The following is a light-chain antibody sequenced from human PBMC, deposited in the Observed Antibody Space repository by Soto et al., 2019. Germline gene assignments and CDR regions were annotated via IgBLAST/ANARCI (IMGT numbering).Light chain of an antibody. V-gene: IGKV1-12*01. CDR2: GAS. Sequence: DIQMTQSPSSVSASVGDRVTITCRASQGIGTWLAWYQQKPGKAPNLLISGASSLQSGVPSRFSGSGSGTDFTLTISSLQPEDFATYYFQQANSLPRTFGQGSRVQIK. CDR1: QGIGTW. J-gene: IGKJ1*01. CDR3: QQANSLPRT.